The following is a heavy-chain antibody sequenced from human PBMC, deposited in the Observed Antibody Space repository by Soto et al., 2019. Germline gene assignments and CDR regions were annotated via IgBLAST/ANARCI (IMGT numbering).Heavy chain of an antibody. CDR1: GGSISSSSYY. D-gene: IGHD6-19*01. CDR2: IYYSGST. J-gene: IGHJ6*02. Sequence: PSETLSLTCTVSGGSISSSSYYWGWIRQPPGKGLEWIGSIYYSGSTYYNPSLKSRVTISVDTSKNQFSLKLSSVTAANTAVYYSATHPWYSSGWVPAPSCYYGIDVWGQGTTVTVSS. CDR3: ATHPWYSSGWVPAPSCYYGIDV. V-gene: IGHV4-39*01.